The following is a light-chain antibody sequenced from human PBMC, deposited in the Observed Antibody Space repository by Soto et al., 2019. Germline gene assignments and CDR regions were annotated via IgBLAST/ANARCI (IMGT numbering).Light chain of an antibody. CDR1: QSVRGSS. CDR2: VAS. CDR3: QHYRSSPPT. V-gene: IGKV3-20*01. J-gene: IGKJ1*01. Sequence: EIVLTQSPGTLSLSPGERATLSCRASQSVRGSSLAWYQQKPGQAPRLLIYVASMRATGIPDRFGGSGSGTDFTLTISRLEPEDFAVYYCQHYRSSPPTFGQGTKVEIK.